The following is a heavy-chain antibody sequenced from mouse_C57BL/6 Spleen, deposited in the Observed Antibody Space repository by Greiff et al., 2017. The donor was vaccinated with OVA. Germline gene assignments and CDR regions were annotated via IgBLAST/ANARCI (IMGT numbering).Heavy chain of an antibody. CDR2: IYPGDGDT. CDR3: ARGGYYGSSYFDY. V-gene: IGHV1-80*01. J-gene: IGHJ2*01. D-gene: IGHD1-1*01. Sequence: VQLQQSGAELVKPGASVKISCKASGYAFSSYWMNWVKQRPGKGLEWIGQIYPGDGDTNYNGKFKGKATLTADKSSSTAYMQLSSLTSEDSAVYFCARGGYYGSSYFDYWGQGTTLTVSS. CDR1: GYAFSSYW.